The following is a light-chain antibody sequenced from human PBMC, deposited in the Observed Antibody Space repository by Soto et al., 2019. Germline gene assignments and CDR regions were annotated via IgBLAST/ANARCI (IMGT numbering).Light chain of an antibody. CDR2: DAS. CDR1: QSISTW. J-gene: IGKJ1*01. Sequence: IRMTQSPSTLSAYVEDRVTITCRASQSISTWLAWYQQKPGKPPTLLIYDASNLESGVPSRFSGSGSGAEFTLTISSLQPEDFATYVCEPYNGYWTFAEGTKVDI. CDR3: EPYNGYWT. V-gene: IGKV1-5*01.